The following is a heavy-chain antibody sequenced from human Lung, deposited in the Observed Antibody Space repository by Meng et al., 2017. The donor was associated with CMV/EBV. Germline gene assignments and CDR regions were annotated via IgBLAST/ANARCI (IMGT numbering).Heavy chain of an antibody. V-gene: IGHV3-66*01. Sequence: VELVESGGGFVQPGGSLRLSCATSGFSVNEKYMSWVRQPPGKGLEWVSIIYRGDNTYYADSVKGRFTVSRDNSKNTMYLQMNSLRVEDTAVYYCTGDSQLHPNLDYWGQGTLVTVSS. D-gene: IGHD3-10*01. CDR3: TGDSQLHPNLDY. J-gene: IGHJ4*02. CDR2: IYRGDNT. CDR1: GFSVNEKY.